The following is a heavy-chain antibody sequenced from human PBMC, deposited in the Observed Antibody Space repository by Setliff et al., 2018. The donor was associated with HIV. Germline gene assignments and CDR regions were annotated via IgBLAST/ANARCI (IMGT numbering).Heavy chain of an antibody. J-gene: IGHJ6*03. Sequence: PSETLSLSCAASGFPFTNYWMSWVRQVPGKGLEWVSNTKYDGSESYYVDSVKGRFIASTDNARNSLFLEMNSLRAEDTAVYYCARAIGGSYYYYYYYMDVWGKGTTVTV. CDR2: TKYDGSES. V-gene: IGHV3-7*01. D-gene: IGHD1-26*01. CDR3: ARAIGGSYYYYYYYMDV. CDR1: GFPFTNYW.